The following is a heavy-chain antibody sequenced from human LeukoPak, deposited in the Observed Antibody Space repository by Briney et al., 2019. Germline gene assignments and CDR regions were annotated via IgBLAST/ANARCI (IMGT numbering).Heavy chain of an antibody. CDR1: GFTFSSYA. V-gene: IGHV3-23*01. D-gene: IGHD1-14*01. Sequence: QPGGSLRLSCAASGFTFSSYAMSWVRQAPGKGLEWVSAISGSGGSTYYADSVKGRFTISRDNSKNTLYLQMNSPRAEDTAVYYCARDSPKIRVAGLDYWGQGTLVTVSS. J-gene: IGHJ4*02. CDR3: ARDSPKIRVAGLDY. CDR2: ISGSGGST.